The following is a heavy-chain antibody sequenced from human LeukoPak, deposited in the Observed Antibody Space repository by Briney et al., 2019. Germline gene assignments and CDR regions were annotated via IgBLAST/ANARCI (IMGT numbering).Heavy chain of an antibody. D-gene: IGHD4-23*01. CDR2: IGVGGGNT. J-gene: IGHJ3*01. CDR3: AAEIYGGNSDCCTFDF. Sequence: GASVKDSCKTSGFTFSRSAIQWVRQARGQGLEWIGWIGVGGGNTNYAQRFQDRVTITRDMSSSTAYMELTSLRSEDTAVYYCAAEIYGGNSDCCTFDFWGPGTPVTVSS. V-gene: IGHV1-58*02. CDR1: GFTFSRSA.